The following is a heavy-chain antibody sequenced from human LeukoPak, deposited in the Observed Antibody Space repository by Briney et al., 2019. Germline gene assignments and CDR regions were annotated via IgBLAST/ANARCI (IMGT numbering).Heavy chain of an antibody. CDR1: GFTFSSYS. Sequence: GGSLRLSCAASGFTFSSYSMNWVRQAPGKGLEWVSSISSSSSYIYYADSVKGRFTISRDNAKNSLYLQMNSLRAEDTAVYYCAKKRGLGSPFDYWGQGTLVSVSS. J-gene: IGHJ4*02. D-gene: IGHD6-19*01. CDR3: AKKRGLGSPFDY. V-gene: IGHV3-21*04. CDR2: ISSSSSYI.